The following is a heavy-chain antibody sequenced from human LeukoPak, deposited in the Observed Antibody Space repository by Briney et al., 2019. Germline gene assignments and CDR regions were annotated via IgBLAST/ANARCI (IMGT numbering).Heavy chain of an antibody. V-gene: IGHV3-23*01. D-gene: IGHD1-26*01. J-gene: IGHJ3*02. Sequence: GGSLRLSSAVSGFTFSSYAMSWVRQAPGKGLKWVSAISGSGGSTYYADSLKGRFTISRDNSKNTLYLQMNSLRVEDTAVYYCAKLGATDAFDIWGQGPMVTVSS. CDR1: GFTFSSYA. CDR2: ISGSGGST. CDR3: AKLGATDAFDI.